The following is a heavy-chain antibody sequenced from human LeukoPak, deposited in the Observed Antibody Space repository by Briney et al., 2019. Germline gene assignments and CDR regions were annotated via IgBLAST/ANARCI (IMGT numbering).Heavy chain of an antibody. V-gene: IGHV3-11*01. CDR2: ISSSGSTI. CDR1: GFTFSDYY. Sequence: GGSLRLSCAASGFTFSDYYMSWIRQAPGKRLEWVSYISSSGSTIYYADSVKGRFTISRDNAKNSLYLQMNSLRAEDTAVYYCAREGLAARSYYFDYWGQGTLVTVSS. CDR3: AREGLAARSYYFDY. D-gene: IGHD6-6*01. J-gene: IGHJ4*02.